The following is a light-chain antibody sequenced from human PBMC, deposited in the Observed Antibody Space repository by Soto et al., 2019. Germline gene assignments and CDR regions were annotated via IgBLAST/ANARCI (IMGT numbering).Light chain of an antibody. CDR2: DAS. V-gene: IGKV1-5*01. CDR3: QQYSDYPRT. CDR1: QSISSQ. J-gene: IGKJ1*01. Sequence: DIKMTHSPSTLSAYVGDRVTVTCRASQSISSQLAWYQQKPGKAPKLLIYDASSLESGVPSRFSGSGSGTEFTLTISSLQPDDFATYYCQQYSDYPRTFGQGTKVDI.